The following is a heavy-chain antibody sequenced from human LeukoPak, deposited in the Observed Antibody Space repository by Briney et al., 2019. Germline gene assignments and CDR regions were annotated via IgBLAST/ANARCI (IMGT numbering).Heavy chain of an antibody. Sequence: SETLSLTCAVYGGSFSGYYWSWIRQPPGKGLEWIGEINHSGSTNYNPSLKSRVTISVDKSKNQFSLKLSSVTAADTAVYYCARGVGDGYNLGYWGQGTLVTVSS. J-gene: IGHJ4*02. CDR1: GGSFSGYY. V-gene: IGHV4-34*01. CDR3: ARGVGDGYNLGY. D-gene: IGHD5-24*01. CDR2: INHSGST.